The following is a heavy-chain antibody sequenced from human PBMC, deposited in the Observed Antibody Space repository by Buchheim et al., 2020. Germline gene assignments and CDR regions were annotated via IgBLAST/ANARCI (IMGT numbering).Heavy chain of an antibody. D-gene: IGHD6-6*01. V-gene: IGHV3-11*01. Sequence: QVQLVESGGGLVKPGGSLRLSCAASGFTFSDYYMSWIRQAPGKGLEWVSYISSSGSTIYYADSVTGRFTIPRDNAKTSLYLQMNSLRAEDTAVYYCARARIAALGPNSGHSSYYGMDVWGQGTT. J-gene: IGHJ6*02. CDR3: ARARIAALGPNSGHSSYYGMDV. CDR2: ISSSGSTI. CDR1: GFTFSDYY.